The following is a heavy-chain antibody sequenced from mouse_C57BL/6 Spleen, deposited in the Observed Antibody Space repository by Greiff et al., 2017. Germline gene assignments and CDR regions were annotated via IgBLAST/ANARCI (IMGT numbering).Heavy chain of an antibody. D-gene: IGHD2-3*01. CDR3: TTGYDGYYDYAMDY. CDR2: IDPENGDT. J-gene: IGHJ4*01. V-gene: IGHV14-4*01. CDR1: GFNIKDDY. Sequence: EVQLVESGAELVRPGASVKLSCTASGFNIKDDYMHWVKQRPEQGLEWIGWIDPENGDTEYASKFQGKATITADTSSNTAYLQLSSLTSEDTAVYYCTTGYDGYYDYAMDYWGQGTSVTVSS.